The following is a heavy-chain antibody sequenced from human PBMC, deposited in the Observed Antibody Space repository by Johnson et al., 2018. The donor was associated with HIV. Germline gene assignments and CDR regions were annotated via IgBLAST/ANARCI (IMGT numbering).Heavy chain of an antibody. D-gene: IGHD3-16*01. Sequence: VQLVESGGGLVQPGRSLRLSCAASRFTFDDYAMHWVRQAPGKGLAWVSGMSWRSGSIAYAASVTGRFSISRDNFKNALYLQMNSLRVEDTAVYYCARGRGALDIWGQGTMVTVS. CDR2: MSWRSGSI. CDR3: ARGRGALDI. CDR1: RFTFDDYA. J-gene: IGHJ3*02. V-gene: IGHV3-9*01.